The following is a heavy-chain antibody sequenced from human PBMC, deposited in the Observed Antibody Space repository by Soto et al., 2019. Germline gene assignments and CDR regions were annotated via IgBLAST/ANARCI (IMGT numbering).Heavy chain of an antibody. J-gene: IGHJ4*02. V-gene: IGHV1-3*04. CDR3: ARAMPTAGYIDFDQ. CDR2: INTGSSNT. Sequence: QVALVQSGAEVKEPGASVRISCEASGYTFTSYGIHWVRQAPGQRLEWMGWINTGSSNTRYSPEFQARVTITRDTSASTAYMELNSLTSEDTAVYYCARAMPTAGYIDFDQWGQGTLVTVSS. D-gene: IGHD3-9*01. CDR1: GYTFTSYG.